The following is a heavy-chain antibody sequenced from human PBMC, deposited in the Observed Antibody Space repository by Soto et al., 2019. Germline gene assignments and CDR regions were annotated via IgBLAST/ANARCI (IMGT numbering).Heavy chain of an antibody. CDR2: IYYSGST. CDR3: ARVRDGYNYGGVYYFDY. D-gene: IGHD5-12*01. Sequence: QVQLQESGPGLVKPSQTLSLTCTVSGGSISSGGYYWSWIRQHPGKGLEWIGYIYYSGSTYYNPSLKSRVTISVYTSKNQFSLKLSSVSAADTAVYYCARVRDGYNYGGVYYFDYWGQGTLVTVSS. J-gene: IGHJ4*02. V-gene: IGHV4-31*03. CDR1: GGSISSGGYY.